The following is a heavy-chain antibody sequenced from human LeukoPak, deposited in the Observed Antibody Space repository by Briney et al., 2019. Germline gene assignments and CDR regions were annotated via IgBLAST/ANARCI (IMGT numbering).Heavy chain of an antibody. CDR2: ISSSSSTI. V-gene: IGHV3-48*01. J-gene: IGHJ3*02. CDR3: ARGGHGNPEAFDI. Sequence: PGGSLRLSCAASGFTFSTYIMNWVRQAPGKGLEWVSYISSSSSTIYYADSVKGRFTISRDNAKNSLYLQMNSLRAEDTAVYYCARGGHGNPEAFDIWGQGTMVTVSS. CDR1: GFTFSTYI. D-gene: IGHD5-24*01.